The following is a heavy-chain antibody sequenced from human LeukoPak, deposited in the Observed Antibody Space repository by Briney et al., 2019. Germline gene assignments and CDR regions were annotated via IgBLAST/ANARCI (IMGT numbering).Heavy chain of an antibody. CDR1: GGSFSGYY. V-gene: IGHV4-34*01. J-gene: IGHJ4*02. Sequence: SETLSLTCAVYGGSFSGYYWSWIRQPPGKGLEWIGEINHSGRTNYNPSLKSRVTISVDTSKNQFSLRLSSVTAADTAVYYCARAGDSSDYGDYWGQGTLVTVPS. CDR2: INHSGRT. D-gene: IGHD3-22*01. CDR3: ARAGDSSDYGDY.